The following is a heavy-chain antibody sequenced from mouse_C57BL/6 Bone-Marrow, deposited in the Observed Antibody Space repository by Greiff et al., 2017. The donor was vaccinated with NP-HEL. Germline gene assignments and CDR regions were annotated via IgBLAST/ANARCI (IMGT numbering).Heavy chain of an antibody. V-gene: IGHV1-76*01. CDR2: IYPGSGNT. J-gene: IGHJ2*01. CDR3: ARSGSSPYYFDY. Sequence: QVHVKQSGAELVRPGASVKLSCKASGYTFTDYYINWVKQRPGQGLEWIARIYPGSGNTYYNEKFKGKATLTAEKSSSTAYMQLSSLTSEDSAVYFCARSGSSPYYFDYWGQGTTLTVSS. D-gene: IGHD1-1*01. CDR1: GYTFTDYY.